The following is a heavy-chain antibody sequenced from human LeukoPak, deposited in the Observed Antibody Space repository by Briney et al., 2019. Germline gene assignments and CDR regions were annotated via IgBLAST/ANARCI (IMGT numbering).Heavy chain of an antibody. CDR1: GFTFSSYG. CDR2: ISYDGSNK. D-gene: IGHD2-15*01. J-gene: IGHJ4*02. CDR3: AKDGGGSLAF. V-gene: IGHV3-30*18. Sequence: GGSLRLSCAASGFTFSSYGMHWVRQAPGKGLEWVAVISYDGSNKYYADSVKGRFTISRDNSKNTLYLQMNSLRAEDTAVYYCAKDGGGSLAFWGQGTLVTVSS.